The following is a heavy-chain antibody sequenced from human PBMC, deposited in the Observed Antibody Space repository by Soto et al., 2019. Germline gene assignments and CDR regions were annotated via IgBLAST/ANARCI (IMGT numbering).Heavy chain of an antibody. J-gene: IGHJ4*02. V-gene: IGHV3-23*01. CDR2: ISGSGGST. Sequence: EVQLLESGGGLVQPGGSLRLSCAASGFTFSSYAMSWVRQAPGKGLEWVSAISGSGGSTYYAESVKGRFTISRDNSKNPLYLQMNSLRAEDTAVYYCARRSSGWYFDYWGQGTLVTVSS. CDR3: ARRSSGWYFDY. CDR1: GFTFSSYA. D-gene: IGHD6-19*01.